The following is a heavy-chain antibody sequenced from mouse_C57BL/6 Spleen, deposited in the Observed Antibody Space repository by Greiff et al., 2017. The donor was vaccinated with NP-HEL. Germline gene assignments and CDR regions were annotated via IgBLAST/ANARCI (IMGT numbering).Heavy chain of an antibody. Sequence: EVKLVESGPGLVKPSQSLSLTCSVTGYSITSGYYWNWIRQFPGNKLEWMGYISYDGSNNYNPSLKNRISITRDTSKNQFFLKLNSVTTEDTATYYCARRYLGAMDYWGQGTSVTVSS. J-gene: IGHJ4*01. CDR1: GYSITSGYY. V-gene: IGHV3-6*01. CDR3: ARRYLGAMDY. D-gene: IGHD1-1*01. CDR2: ISYDGSN.